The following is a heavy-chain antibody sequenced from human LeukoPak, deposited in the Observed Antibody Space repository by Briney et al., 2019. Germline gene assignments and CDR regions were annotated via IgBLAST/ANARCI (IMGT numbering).Heavy chain of an antibody. Sequence: GGSLRLSCAASGFTFSSYEMNWVRQAPGKGQEWVSYISSTGSTTYYADSVKGRFTISRDNAKNSLYLQMNSLRAEDTAVYYCARVLSGTYLDYCGQRTLVTVSS. V-gene: IGHV3-48*03. CDR3: ARVLSGTYLDY. D-gene: IGHD1-26*01. CDR2: ISSTGSTT. CDR1: GFTFSSYE. J-gene: IGHJ4*02.